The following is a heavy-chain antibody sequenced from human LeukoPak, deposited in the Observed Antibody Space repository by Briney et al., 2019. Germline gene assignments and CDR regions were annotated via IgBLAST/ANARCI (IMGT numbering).Heavy chain of an antibody. D-gene: IGHD4-17*01. J-gene: IGHJ4*02. V-gene: IGHV3-48*03. CDR3: ARDLGMTDGDYVSYFDY. CDR2: ISSSGSII. CDR1: GFTFSRYE. Sequence: GGSLRLSCAASGFTFSRYELNWVRQAPGRGLEWVSYISSSGSIIYYADSEKGRFTISRDNAKNSLYLQMNSLRAEDTALYYCARDLGMTDGDYVSYFDYWGQGTLVTVSS.